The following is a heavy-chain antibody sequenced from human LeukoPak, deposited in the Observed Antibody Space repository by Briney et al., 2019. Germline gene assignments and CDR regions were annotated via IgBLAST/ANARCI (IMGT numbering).Heavy chain of an antibody. D-gene: IGHD3-10*01. Sequence: SETLSPTCTVPGGAISSSSYYWGWIRQPPGKGLEWVGIIYYSGSTYYNPSLKSRATIPVNTSKNQFALKLSSVTAADTTVYYCARQDYYGSGRDFNWFDPWGQGTLVTVSS. CDR3: ARQDYYGSGRDFNWFDP. CDR2: IYYSGST. J-gene: IGHJ5*02. V-gene: IGHV4-39*01. CDR1: GGAISSSSYY.